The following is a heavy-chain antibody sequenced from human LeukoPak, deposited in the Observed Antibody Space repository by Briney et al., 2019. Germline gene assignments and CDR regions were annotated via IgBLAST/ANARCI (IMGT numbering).Heavy chain of an antibody. CDR3: ARGQARLAWFDP. Sequence: SETLSLTCAVYGGSFSGYYWSWIRQPPGKGLQWIGTIYHSGSTFYNPSLKSRVTISVDTSKNQFSLRLTSVIAADTAVYYCARGQARLAWFDPWGQGTLVTVSS. CDR1: GGSFSGYY. CDR2: IYHSGST. D-gene: IGHD6-19*01. V-gene: IGHV4-34*01. J-gene: IGHJ5*02.